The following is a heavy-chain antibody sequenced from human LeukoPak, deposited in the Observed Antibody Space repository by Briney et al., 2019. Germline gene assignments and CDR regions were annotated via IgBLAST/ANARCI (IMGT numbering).Heavy chain of an antibody. Sequence: SGTLSLTCAVSGGSISTTNWWTWVRQPPGKGLEWIGEIYHTGSTNYNPSLKSRVTISVDKSKNQFSLKLSSVTAADTAVYYCARVRTSTNLNWFDPWGQGTLVTVSS. CDR3: ARVRTSTNLNWFDP. J-gene: IGHJ5*02. V-gene: IGHV4-4*02. D-gene: IGHD2-2*01. CDR2: IYHTGST. CDR1: GGSISTTNW.